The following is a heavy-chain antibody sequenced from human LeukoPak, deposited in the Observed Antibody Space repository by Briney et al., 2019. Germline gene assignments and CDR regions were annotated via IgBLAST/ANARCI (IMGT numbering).Heavy chain of an antibody. V-gene: IGHV4-34*01. CDR2: INHSGST. J-gene: IGHJ4*02. CDR3: ARAGIAAAGNDY. Sequence: PSETLSLTCAVYGGSFGGYYWSWIRQPPGKGLEWIGEINHSGSTNYNPSLKSRVTISVDTSKNQFSLKLSSVTAADTAVYYCARAGIAAAGNDYWGQGTLVTVSS. D-gene: IGHD6-13*01. CDR1: GGSFGGYY.